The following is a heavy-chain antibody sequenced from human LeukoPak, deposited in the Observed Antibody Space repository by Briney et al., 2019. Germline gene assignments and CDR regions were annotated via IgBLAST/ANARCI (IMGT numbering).Heavy chain of an antibody. V-gene: IGHV1-18*01. Sequence: ASVKVSCKASGYTFTSYGISWVRQAPGQGLEWMGWISAYNGNTNYAQKLQGRVTMTTDTSTSTAYMELRSLRSDDTAVYYCARVGNPYYDFWSGYSYYFDYWGQGTLVTVSS. D-gene: IGHD3-3*01. CDR2: ISAYNGNT. J-gene: IGHJ4*02. CDR3: ARVGNPYYDFWSGYSYYFDY. CDR1: GYTFTSYG.